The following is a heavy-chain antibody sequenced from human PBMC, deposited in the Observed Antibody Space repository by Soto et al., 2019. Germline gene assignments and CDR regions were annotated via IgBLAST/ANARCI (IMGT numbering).Heavy chain of an antibody. CDR1: GFTFSSYA. V-gene: IGHV3-23*01. D-gene: IGHD2-15*01. Sequence: GSLRLSCAGSGFTFSSYAMSWVRQAPGKGLEWVSSISASGGSTYYTDSVKGRFTISRDNSKNTLYLQMNSLRAEDTAVYYCAKKDCTGGSCYRPFDSWGQGTLVTVSS. CDR2: ISASGGST. J-gene: IGHJ4*02. CDR3: AKKDCTGGSCYRPFDS.